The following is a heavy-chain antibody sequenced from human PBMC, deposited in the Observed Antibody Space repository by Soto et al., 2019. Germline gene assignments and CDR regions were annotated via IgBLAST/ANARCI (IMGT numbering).Heavy chain of an antibody. Sequence: GGSLRLSCAASGFTFSSYGMHWVRQAPGKGLEWVAVIWYDGSNKYYADSVKGRFTISRDNSKNTLYLQMNSLRAEDTAVYYCARAVYSSSWLIDWGQGTLVTVSS. V-gene: IGHV3-33*01. CDR3: ARAVYSSSWLID. D-gene: IGHD6-13*01. J-gene: IGHJ4*02. CDR2: IWYDGSNK. CDR1: GFTFSSYG.